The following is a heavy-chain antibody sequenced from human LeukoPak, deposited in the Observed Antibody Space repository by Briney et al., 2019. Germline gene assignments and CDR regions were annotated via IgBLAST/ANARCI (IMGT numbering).Heavy chain of an antibody. Sequence: GFLRLSCAASGFTFSSYAMSWVRQAPGKGLEWVSAISGSGDSTFYADSVKGRFTISRDNSKNTLYLQMNSLRAEDTAVYYCAKDGEGYCGSTSCLGVDYWGQGTLVTVSS. J-gene: IGHJ4*02. D-gene: IGHD2-2*01. CDR3: AKDGEGYCGSTSCLGVDY. CDR2: ISGSGDST. V-gene: IGHV3-23*01. CDR1: GFTFSSYA.